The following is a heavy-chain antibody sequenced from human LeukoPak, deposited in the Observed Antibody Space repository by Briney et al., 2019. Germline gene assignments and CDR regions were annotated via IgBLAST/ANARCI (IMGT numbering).Heavy chain of an antibody. Sequence: NWVRQHPGKGLEWIGYIYYSGSTYYNPSLKSRVTISVDTSKNQFSLKLSSVTAADTAVYYCARYGSSPSYYYYGMDVWGQGTTVTVSS. CDR2: IYYSGST. V-gene: IGHV4-31*02. D-gene: IGHD1-26*01. CDR3: ARYGSSPSYYYYGMDV. J-gene: IGHJ6*02.